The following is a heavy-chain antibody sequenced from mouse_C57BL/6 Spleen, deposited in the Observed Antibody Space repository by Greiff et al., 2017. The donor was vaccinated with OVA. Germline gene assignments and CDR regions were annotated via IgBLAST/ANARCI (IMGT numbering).Heavy chain of an antibody. CDR1: GFTFSSYA. CDR3: ARDGPYGSSPYYFDY. D-gene: IGHD1-1*01. Sequence: EVKLEESGGGLVKPGGSLKLSCAASGFTFSSYAMSWVRQTPEKRLEWVATISDGGSYTYYPDNVKGRFTISRDNAKNNLYLQMSHLKSEDTAMYYCARDGPYGSSPYYFDYWGQGTTLTVSS. CDR2: ISDGGSYT. J-gene: IGHJ2*01. V-gene: IGHV5-4*01.